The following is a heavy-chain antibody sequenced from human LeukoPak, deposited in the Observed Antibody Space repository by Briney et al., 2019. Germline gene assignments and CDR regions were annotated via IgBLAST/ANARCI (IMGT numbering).Heavy chain of an antibody. Sequence: PGGSLRLSCAASGITFSAYTMNWVRQAPGKGLDWVSSISGSGTYIFYADSVKGRFTISRDNAKNSLYLQMNSLRAEDTAVYYCASDRSLIASLYYFDSWGQGTLVTVSS. CDR3: ASDRSLIASLYYFDS. D-gene: IGHD3-22*01. V-gene: IGHV3-21*01. J-gene: IGHJ4*02. CDR2: ISGSGTYI. CDR1: GITFSAYT.